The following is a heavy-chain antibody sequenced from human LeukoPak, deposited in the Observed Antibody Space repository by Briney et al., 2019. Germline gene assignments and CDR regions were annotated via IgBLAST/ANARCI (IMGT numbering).Heavy chain of an antibody. CDR1: GGSISSGSYY. D-gene: IGHD2-2*01. Sequence: PSETLSLTCTVSGGSISSGSYYWNWIRQPAGKGLEWIGRIYSSGSTNYNPSLKSRVTMSVDTSKNQFSLKLSSVTAADTAVYYCAREPAGGYYYYYYMDVWGKGTTVTVSS. CDR3: AREPAGGYYYYYYMDV. J-gene: IGHJ6*03. CDR2: IYSSGST. V-gene: IGHV4-61*02.